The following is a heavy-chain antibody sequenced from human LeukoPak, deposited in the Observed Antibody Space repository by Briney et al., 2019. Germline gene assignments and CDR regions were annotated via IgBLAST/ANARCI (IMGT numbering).Heavy chain of an antibody. CDR3: TADGFITIVRGVSDC. J-gene: IGHJ4*02. CDR1: GFTFRNAW. CDR2: IKSKAEGGTT. Sequence: GGSLRLSCAAYGFTFRNAWMNWVRQTPGKGLEWVGRIKSKAEGGTTDYAATVKGRFTISRDDSKNTLYLQMNSLKTEDTAVYYCTADGFITIVRGVSDCWGQGTLVTVSS. D-gene: IGHD3-10*01. V-gene: IGHV3-15*01.